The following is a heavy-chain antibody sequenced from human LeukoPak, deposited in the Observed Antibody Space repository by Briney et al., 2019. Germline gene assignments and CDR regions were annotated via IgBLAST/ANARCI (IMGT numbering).Heavy chain of an antibody. CDR2: IYYSGST. D-gene: IGHD6-13*01. Sequence: SETLSLTCTVSGGSISSSSYYWGWIRQPPGKGLEWIGSIYYSGSTYYNPSLQSRVPISLDTSKNQFSLKLSSVTAADTAVYYCARGHGRAASSWLLPPQDNWFDPWGQGTLVTVSS. CDR3: ARGHGRAASSWLLPPQDNWFDP. CDR1: GGSISSSSYY. J-gene: IGHJ5*02. V-gene: IGHV4-39*01.